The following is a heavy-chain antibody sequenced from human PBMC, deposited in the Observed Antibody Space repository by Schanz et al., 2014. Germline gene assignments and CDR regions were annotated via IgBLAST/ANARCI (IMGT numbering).Heavy chain of an antibody. Sequence: QVQLQQWGAGLLKPSETLSLTCAVYGGSLSGYFWSWIRQPPGKGLEWIGDIGHSGNTKDNPSLKSRVTMSVETSKTQCSLNLSSVTAADTAVYYCARGRQQLGSFDYWGPGTLVSVSS. J-gene: IGHJ4*02. V-gene: IGHV4-34*01. CDR3: ARGRQQLGSFDY. CDR2: IGHSGNT. D-gene: IGHD6-13*01. CDR1: GGSLSGYF.